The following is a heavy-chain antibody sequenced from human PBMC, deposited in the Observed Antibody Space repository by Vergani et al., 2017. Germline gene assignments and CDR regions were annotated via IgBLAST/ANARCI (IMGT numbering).Heavy chain of an antibody. CDR1: GYTFTGYY. J-gene: IGHJ3*02. CDR2: INPNSGDT. V-gene: IGHV1-2*02. Sequence: QVQLVQSGAEVEKPGASVKVSCKASGYTFTGYYIHWVRQAPGQGLEWMGWINPNSGDTNYAQKFQARVTMTTDTSISTAYMELSRLISDDTAVYSCARDATFGIWGQGTMVTVSS. CDR3: ARDATFGI.